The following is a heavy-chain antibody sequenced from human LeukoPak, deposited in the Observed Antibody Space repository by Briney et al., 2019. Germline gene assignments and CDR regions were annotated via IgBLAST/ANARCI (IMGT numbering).Heavy chain of an antibody. CDR1: GFSISGYY. D-gene: IGHD5-12*01. CDR2: IYYSGST. V-gene: IGHV4-59*01. Sequence: SETLTLTCTVSGFSISGYYWSWIRQPPGKGLEWIGYIYYSGSTNYNPPLKSRVTISVVTSKNQFSLNLSSVTAADTAVYYCARGGGYSGYYFGYWGQGTLVTVSS. CDR3: ARGGGYSGYYFGY. J-gene: IGHJ4*02.